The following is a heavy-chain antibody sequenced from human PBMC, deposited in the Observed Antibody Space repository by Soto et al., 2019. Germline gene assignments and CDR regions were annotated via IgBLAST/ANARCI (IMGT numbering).Heavy chain of an antibody. CDR2: IIPIFGTA. V-gene: IGHV1-69*13. CDR1: GGTFSSYA. CDR3: ARDCYPDYYDSTISP. D-gene: IGHD3-22*01. Sequence: GASVKVSCKASGGTFSSYAISWVRQAPGQGLEWMGGIIPIFGTANYAQKFQGRVTITADESMSTAYMELSSLRSEDTAVYYCARDCYPDYYDSTISPWGQGTLVTVSS. J-gene: IGHJ5*02.